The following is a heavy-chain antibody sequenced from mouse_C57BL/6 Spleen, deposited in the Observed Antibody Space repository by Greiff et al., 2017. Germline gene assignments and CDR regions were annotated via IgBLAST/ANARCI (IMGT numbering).Heavy chain of an antibody. Sequence: VKLVESGPGLVQPSQSLSITCTVSGFSLTSYGVHWVRQSPGKGLEWLGVLWSGGSTDYNAAFISRLSISKDNSKSQVFFKMNSLQADDTAIYYCASNYYGSTWFAYWGQGTLVTVSA. D-gene: IGHD1-1*01. CDR1: GFSLTSYG. V-gene: IGHV2-2*01. J-gene: IGHJ3*01. CDR2: LWSGGST. CDR3: ASNYYGSTWFAY.